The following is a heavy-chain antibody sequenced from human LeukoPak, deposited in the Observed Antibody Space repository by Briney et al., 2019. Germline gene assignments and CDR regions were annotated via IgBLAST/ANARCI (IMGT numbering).Heavy chain of an antibody. J-gene: IGHJ4*02. CDR1: GFTFSSYW. Sequence: PGGSLRLSCAASGFTFSSYWMHWVRQAPGKGLVWVSRISSDGSSSRYADSVKGRFTISRDNAKNTLYLQMNSLRAEDTAVYSCTSPGYCSSTSCPFDYWGRGTLVTVSS. CDR3: TSPGYCSSTSCPFDY. V-gene: IGHV3-74*01. CDR2: ISSDGSSS. D-gene: IGHD2-2*03.